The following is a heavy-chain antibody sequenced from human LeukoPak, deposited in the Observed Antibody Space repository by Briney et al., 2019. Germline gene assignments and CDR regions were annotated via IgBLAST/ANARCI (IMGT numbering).Heavy chain of an antibody. CDR3: AKTRTRRNAFDI. CDR1: GGSFSGYY. J-gene: IGHJ3*02. D-gene: IGHD1/OR15-1a*01. V-gene: IGHV4-34*01. Sequence: SETLSLTCAVYGGSFSGYYWSWIRQPPGKGLEWIGEINHSGSTNYNPSLKSRVTISVDTSKSQFSLKLSSVTAADTAVYYCAKTRTRRNAFDIWGQGTMVTVSS. CDR2: INHSGST.